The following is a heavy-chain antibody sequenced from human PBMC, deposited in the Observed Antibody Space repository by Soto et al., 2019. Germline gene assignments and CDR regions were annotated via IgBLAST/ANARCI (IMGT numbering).Heavy chain of an antibody. CDR1: GFTFSSYA. V-gene: IGHV3-30-3*01. J-gene: IGHJ4*02. Sequence: LRLSCSASGFTFSSYAMHWVRQAPGKGLEWVAVISYDGSNKYYADSVKGRFTISRDNSKNTLYLQMNSLRAEDTAVYYCARGAGFNVEMATILFHWGQGTLVTVSS. CDR3: ARGAGFNVEMATILFH. CDR2: ISYDGSNK. D-gene: IGHD5-12*01.